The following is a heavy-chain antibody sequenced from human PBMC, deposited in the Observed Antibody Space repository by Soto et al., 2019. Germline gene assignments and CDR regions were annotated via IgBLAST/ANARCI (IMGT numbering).Heavy chain of an antibody. CDR2: IWYDGSNK. D-gene: IGHD2-2*01. CDR1: GFTFSSYG. CDR3: ARDYCSSTSCYGGYYYMDV. Sequence: GGSLRLSCAASGFTFSSYGMHWVRQAPGKGLEWVAVIWYDGSNKYYADSVKGRFTISSDNSKNTLYLQMNSLRAEDTAVYYCARDYCSSTSCYGGYYYMDVWGKGTTVTVSS. V-gene: IGHV3-33*01. J-gene: IGHJ6*03.